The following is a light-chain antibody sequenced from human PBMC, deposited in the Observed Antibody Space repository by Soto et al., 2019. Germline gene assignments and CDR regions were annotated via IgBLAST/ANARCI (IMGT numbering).Light chain of an antibody. CDR2: GAS. J-gene: IGKJ1*01. CDR3: QQYNNRWT. Sequence: EIVMTQSPATLSVSPGERATLSCRASQSVSSTLAWYQQKPGQAPRLLIYGASTRGTGIPARFSGSGSGTEFTLTISSLQSEDFAVYYCQQYNNRWTFGQGTKVEIK. CDR1: QSVSST. V-gene: IGKV3-15*01.